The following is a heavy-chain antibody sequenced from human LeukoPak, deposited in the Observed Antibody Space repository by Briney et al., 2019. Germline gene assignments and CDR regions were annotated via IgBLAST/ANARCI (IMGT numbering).Heavy chain of an antibody. CDR1: GFTFSSYA. J-gene: IGHJ3*01. D-gene: IGHD4-17*01. CDR2: INQDGSEK. V-gene: IGHV3-7*01. CDR3: ARDTTHTHYGDAFDL. Sequence: GGSLRLSCAASGFTFSSYAMSWVRQAPGKGLEWVGNINQDGSEKNFVDSVKGRFTISRDNAKNSLYLQLNRLRVEDTATYFCARDTTHTHYGDAFDLWGQGTLVAVSS.